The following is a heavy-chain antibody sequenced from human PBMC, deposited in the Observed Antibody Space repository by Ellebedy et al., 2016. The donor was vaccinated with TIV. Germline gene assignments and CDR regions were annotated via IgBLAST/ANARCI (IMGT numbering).Heavy chain of an antibody. D-gene: IGHD3-10*01. J-gene: IGHJ4*02. Sequence: ASVKVSXKASSYTFTSYGISWVRQAPGQGLEWMGWISAYNGNTNYAQKLQGRVTMTTDTSTSTAYMELRSLRSDDTAVYYCARDSEEAVQDYWGQGTLVTVSS. V-gene: IGHV1-18*01. CDR2: ISAYNGNT. CDR3: ARDSEEAVQDY. CDR1: SYTFTSYG.